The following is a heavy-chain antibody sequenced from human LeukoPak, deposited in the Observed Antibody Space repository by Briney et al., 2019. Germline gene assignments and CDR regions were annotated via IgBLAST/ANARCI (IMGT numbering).Heavy chain of an antibody. CDR2: VDHTGST. Sequence: SETLSLTCTVSDDSITMYYWTWIRRPPGKGLEWIGYVDHTGSTNFNPSLNGRVSISRDTSKNLFSLKLSSVTAADTAVYYCARTTEGYCRGRSCYSYYYYMDVWGKGTTVTVSS. CDR1: DDSITMYY. CDR3: ARTTEGYCRGRSCYSYYYYMDV. D-gene: IGHD2-15*01. J-gene: IGHJ6*03. V-gene: IGHV4-59*01.